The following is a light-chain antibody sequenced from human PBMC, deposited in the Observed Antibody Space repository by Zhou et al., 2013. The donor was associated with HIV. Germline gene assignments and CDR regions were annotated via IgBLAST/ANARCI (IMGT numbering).Light chain of an antibody. CDR2: AAS. V-gene: IGKV1-9*01. CDR3: QQYDNLPLFT. CDR1: QGISSH. Sequence: DIQLTQSPSFLSASVGDRVTITCRATQGISSHLAWYQQKPGKAPKLLIYAASTLQSGVPSRFSGSGSGTEFTLTISSLQPEDVATYYCQQYDNLPLFTFGPGTKVDIK. J-gene: IGKJ3*01.